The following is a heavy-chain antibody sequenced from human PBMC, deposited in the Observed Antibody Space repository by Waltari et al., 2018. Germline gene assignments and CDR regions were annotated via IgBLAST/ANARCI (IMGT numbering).Heavy chain of an antibody. CDR1: GVSISSHY. CDR2: IYYSGST. CDR3: ARDRGCGGDCYSNWFDP. Sequence: QVQLQESGPGLVILSETLSLTCTVSGVSISSHYWSWIRQPPGKGLEWIGYIYYSGSTNYNPSLKSRVTISVDTSKNQFSLKPSSVTAADTAVYYCARDRGCGGDCYSNWFDPWGQGTLVTVSS. J-gene: IGHJ5*02. V-gene: IGHV4-59*11. D-gene: IGHD2-21*01.